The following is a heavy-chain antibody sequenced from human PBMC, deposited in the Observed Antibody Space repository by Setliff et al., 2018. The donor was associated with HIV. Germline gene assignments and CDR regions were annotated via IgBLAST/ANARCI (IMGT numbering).Heavy chain of an antibody. J-gene: IGHJ4*02. CDR3: TTGTGYCSGATCSFGY. CDR2: IKSRADGGTT. D-gene: IGHD2-15*01. Sequence: GGSLRLSCAASGFTFSNAWMTWVRQVPGKGVEGVGRIKSRADGGTTDYAAPVNGRFSITRDDSKNTLYLQMNSLKAEDTAVYYCTTGTGYCSGATCSFGYWGQGTLVTVSS. V-gene: IGHV3-15*01. CDR1: GFTFSNAW.